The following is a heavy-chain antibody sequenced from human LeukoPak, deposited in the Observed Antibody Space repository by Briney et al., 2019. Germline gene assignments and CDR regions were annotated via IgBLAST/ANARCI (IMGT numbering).Heavy chain of an antibody. Sequence: SETLSLTCTVSGGSISSYYWSWIRQPPGKGLEWIGYIYYSGSTNYNPPLKSRVTISVDTSKNQFSLKLTSVTAADTAVYYCARHETSSSWTSSFDYWGQGTLVTVSS. J-gene: IGHJ4*02. CDR3: ARHETSSSWTSSFDY. CDR1: GGSISSYY. CDR2: IYYSGST. D-gene: IGHD6-13*01. V-gene: IGHV4-59*08.